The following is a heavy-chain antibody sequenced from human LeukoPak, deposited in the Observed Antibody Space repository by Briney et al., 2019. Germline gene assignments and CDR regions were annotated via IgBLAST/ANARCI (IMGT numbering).Heavy chain of an antibody. J-gene: IGHJ4*02. CDR2: IYYSGST. CDR3: ARVYYDYVWGSYRYGVFDY. V-gene: IGHV4-59*01. D-gene: IGHD3-16*02. CDR1: GGSISSYY. Sequence: SETLSLTCTVSGGSISSYYWSWIRQPPGKGLEWIGYIYYSGSTNYNPSLKSRVTISVDTSKNQFSLKLSSVTAADTAVYYCARVYYDYVWGSYRYGVFDYWGQGTLVTVSS.